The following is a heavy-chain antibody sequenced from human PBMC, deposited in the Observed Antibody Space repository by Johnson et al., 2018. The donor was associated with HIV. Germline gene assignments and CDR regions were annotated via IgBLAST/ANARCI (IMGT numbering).Heavy chain of an antibody. D-gene: IGHD3-22*01. J-gene: IGHJ3*02. CDR2: INSDGSDT. V-gene: IGHV3-74*01. CDR3: AREVNAFDI. Sequence: EVQLVESGGGLVQPGGSLRLSCAASGFTFSTYWMHWVRQPPGKGLVWVSGINSDGSDTRYADSVKGRFTISRDNAKTTLYLQMNSLRAEDTAVYYCAREVNAFDIWGQGTVVTVSS. CDR1: GFTFSTYW.